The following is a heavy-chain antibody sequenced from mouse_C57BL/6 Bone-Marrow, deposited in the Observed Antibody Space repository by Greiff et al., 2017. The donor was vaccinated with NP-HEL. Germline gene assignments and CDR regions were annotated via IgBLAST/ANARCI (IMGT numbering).Heavy chain of an antibody. CDR2: ISDGGSYT. D-gene: IGHD1-1*01. Sequence: EVKLVESGGGLVKPGGSLKLSCAASGFTFSSYAMSWVRQTPEKRLEWVATISDGGSYTYYPDNVKGRFTISRDNAKNNLYLQMSHLKSEDTAMYYCARGDYYGSQPYWGQGTLVTVSA. J-gene: IGHJ3*01. V-gene: IGHV5-4*03. CDR1: GFTFSSYA. CDR3: ARGDYYGSQPY.